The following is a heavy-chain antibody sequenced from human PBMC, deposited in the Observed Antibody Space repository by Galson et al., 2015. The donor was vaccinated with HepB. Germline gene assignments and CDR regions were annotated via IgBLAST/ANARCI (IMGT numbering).Heavy chain of an antibody. Sequence: SVKVSCKASGYTFASHDINWVRQATGQGLEWMGWMNPNSGNTGYAQKFQGRVTMTRNTSISTAYMELSSLRSEDTAVYYCARPYYGGKRPLGYWGQGTLVTVSS. CDR2: MNPNSGNT. V-gene: IGHV1-8*01. J-gene: IGHJ4*02. CDR1: GYTFASHD. CDR3: ARPYYGGKRPLGY. D-gene: IGHD4-23*01.